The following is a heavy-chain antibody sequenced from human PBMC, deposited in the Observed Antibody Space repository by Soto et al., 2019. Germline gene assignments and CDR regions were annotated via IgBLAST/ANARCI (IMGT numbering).Heavy chain of an antibody. D-gene: IGHD3-16*01. V-gene: IGHV3-74*01. CDR3: VRALGDY. Sequence: EVHLVESGGGFVQPGGSLRLSCAASGFTFSSYWMHWVRQAPGKGLVWVSRINIDGSIITSADSVKGRLTISRDNAKNTRYLQMDSRRAEDTAIYYWVRALGDYWGQGTLVTVSS. J-gene: IGHJ4*02. CDR2: INIDGSII. CDR1: GFTFSSYW.